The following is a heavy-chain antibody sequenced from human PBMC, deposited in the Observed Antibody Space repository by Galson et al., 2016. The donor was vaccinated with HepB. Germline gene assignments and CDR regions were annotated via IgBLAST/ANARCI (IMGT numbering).Heavy chain of an antibody. V-gene: IGHV1-18*01. CDR3: ERDRHQYGSGWYVGGMDV. D-gene: IGHD6-19*01. CDR2: ISAYNGNT. CDR1: GYTFTSYG. J-gene: IGHJ6*02. Sequence: SVKVSCKASGYTFTSYGISWVRQAPGQGLEWMGWISAYNGNTNYAKKLQGRVTMTTDTSTSTADMELRRLRSDDTAVYYWERDRHQYGSGWYVGGMDVWGQGTTVTVSS.